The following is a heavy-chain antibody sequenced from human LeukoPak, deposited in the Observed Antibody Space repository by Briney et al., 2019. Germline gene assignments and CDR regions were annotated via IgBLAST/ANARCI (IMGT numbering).Heavy chain of an antibody. CDR2: ISYDGSNK. CDR1: GFTFSSYG. CDR3: AKRRLRFLEWLSPYYYYYGMDV. J-gene: IGHJ6*02. D-gene: IGHD3-3*01. V-gene: IGHV3-30*18. Sequence: PGGSLRLSCAASGFTFSSYGMHWVRQAPGKGLEWVAVISYDGSNKYYADSVKGRFTISGDNSKNTLYLQMNSLRAEDTAVYYCAKRRLRFLEWLSPYYYYYGMDVWGQGTTVTVSS.